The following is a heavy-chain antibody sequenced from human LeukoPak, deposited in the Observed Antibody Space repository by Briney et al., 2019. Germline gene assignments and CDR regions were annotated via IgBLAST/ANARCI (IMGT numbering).Heavy chain of an antibody. Sequence: SETLSLTCTVSGGSISSYYWSWIRQPPGKGLEWIGYINYSGSTNYNPSLKSRVTISVDTSKNQFSLKLSSVTAVDTAVYYCARPLWFGELGSFGYWGQGTLVTVSS. CDR2: INYSGST. J-gene: IGHJ4*02. D-gene: IGHD3-10*01. CDR1: GGSISSYY. CDR3: ARPLWFGELGSFGY. V-gene: IGHV4-59*08.